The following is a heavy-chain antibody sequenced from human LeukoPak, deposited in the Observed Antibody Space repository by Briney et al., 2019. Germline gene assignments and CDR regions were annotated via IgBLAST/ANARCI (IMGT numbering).Heavy chain of an antibody. D-gene: IGHD3-3*01. CDR1: GGSISSYY. CDR3: ARXNYDFWSGYSHRVYYYGMDV. CDR2: IYYSGST. Sequence: PSETLSLTCTVSGGSISSYYWSWIRQPPGKGLEWIGYIYYSGSTNYNPSLKSRVTISVDTSKNQFSLKLSSVTAADTAVYYVARXNYDFWSGYSHRVYYYGMDVWGQGTTVTVS. J-gene: IGHJ6*02. V-gene: IGHV4-59*01.